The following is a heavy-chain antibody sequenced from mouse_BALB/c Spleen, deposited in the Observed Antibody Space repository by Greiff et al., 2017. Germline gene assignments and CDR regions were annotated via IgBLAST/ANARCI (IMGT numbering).Heavy chain of an antibody. CDR2: IDPSNSET. CDR1: GYTFTSYW. D-gene: IGHD1-1*01. J-gene: IGHJ3*01. CDR3: ARREFYYGSSWFAY. V-gene: IGHV1S127*01. Sequence: VKLMESGPELVRPGASVKMSCKASGYTFTSYWMHWVKQRPGQGLEWIGMIDPSNSETRLNQKFKDKATLNVDKSSNTAYMQLSSLTSEDSAVYYCARREFYYGSSWFAYWGQGTLVTVSA.